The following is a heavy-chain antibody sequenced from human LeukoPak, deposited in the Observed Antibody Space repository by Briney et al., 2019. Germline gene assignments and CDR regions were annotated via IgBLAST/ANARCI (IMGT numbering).Heavy chain of an antibody. CDR1: GYTFTSYG. CDR2: ISAYNGNT. D-gene: IGHD2-2*02. V-gene: IGHV1-18*01. J-gene: IGHJ6*02. CDR3: ARDYLVYCSSTSCYTVGKYSSSWYVYSMDV. Sequence: ASVKVSCKASGYTFTSYGISWVRQAPGQGLEWMGWISAYNGNTNYAQKLQGRVTMTTDTSTSTAYMELRSLRSDDTAVYYCARDYLVYCSSTSCYTVGKYSSSWYVYSMDVWGQGTTVTVSS.